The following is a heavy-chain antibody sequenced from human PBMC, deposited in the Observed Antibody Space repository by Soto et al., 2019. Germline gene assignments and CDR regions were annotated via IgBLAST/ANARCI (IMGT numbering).Heavy chain of an antibody. J-gene: IGHJ4*02. CDR1: GYIFTADD. V-gene: IGHV1-2*02. D-gene: IGHD3-10*01. Sequence: QVQLVQSGAEVKRPGASVKVSCKASGYIFTADDLYWVRQAPGQGLEWMGGINPNSGGTIYAQKFQGRVTMTRDTSISTAYLELSSLTSDDTAVYYCARDPIGGGAQYYFDYWGQGTLVTVSS. CDR2: INPNSGGT. CDR3: ARDPIGGGAQYYFDY.